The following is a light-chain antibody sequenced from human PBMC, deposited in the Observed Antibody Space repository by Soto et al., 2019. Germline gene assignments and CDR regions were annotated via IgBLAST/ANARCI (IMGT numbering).Light chain of an antibody. Sequence: QSVLTQPASVSGSPGQSITISCTGTSSDVGGYNYVSWYQQHPGKAPKLMIYDVSNRPSGVSNRFSGSKSGNTASLTISGLQAEDEADDYCSSYTGSSTLYVFGTGTKLTVL. CDR3: SSYTGSSTLYV. J-gene: IGLJ1*01. CDR1: SSDVGGYNY. V-gene: IGLV2-14*03. CDR2: DVS.